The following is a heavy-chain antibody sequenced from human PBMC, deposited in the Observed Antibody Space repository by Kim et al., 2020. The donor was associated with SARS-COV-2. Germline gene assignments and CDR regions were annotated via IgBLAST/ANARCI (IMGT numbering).Heavy chain of an antibody. CDR3: ARAGESGWFRVISGLDV. D-gene: IGHD3-10*01. Sequence: SETLSLTCTVSGGSISSYYWSWIRQPPGKGLEWIGYIYYSGSTNYNPSLKSRVTISVDTSKNQFSLKLSSVTAADTAVYSCARAGESGWFRVISGLDVWGQGTTVTVSS. CDR2: IYYSGST. CDR1: GGSISSYY. V-gene: IGHV4-59*13. J-gene: IGHJ6*02.